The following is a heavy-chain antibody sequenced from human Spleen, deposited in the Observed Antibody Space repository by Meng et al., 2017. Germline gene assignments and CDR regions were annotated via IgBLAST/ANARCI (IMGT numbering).Heavy chain of an antibody. CDR3: ARGNLQWLGYYYYGMDV. Sequence: GSLRLSCAVYGGSFSGYYWSWIRQPPGKGLEWIGEINHSGSTNYNPSLKSRVTISVDTSKNQFSLKLSSVTAADTAVYYCARGNLQWLGYYYYGMDVWGQGTTVTVSS. D-gene: IGHD6-19*01. V-gene: IGHV4-34*01. J-gene: IGHJ6*02. CDR1: GGSFSGYY. CDR2: INHSGST.